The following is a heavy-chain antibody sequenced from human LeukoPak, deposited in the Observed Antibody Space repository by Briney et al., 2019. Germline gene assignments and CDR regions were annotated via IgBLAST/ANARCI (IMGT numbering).Heavy chain of an antibody. CDR1: GYSFTSYW. CDR2: IYPGDSDT. Sequence: GESLKISCKGSGYSFTSYWIGWVRQMPGKGLEWMGIIYPGDSDTRYSPSFQGQVTISADKSISTAYLQWSSLKASDTAMYYCARQENYYDSSAHHEILSGWFDPWGQGTLVTVSS. V-gene: IGHV5-51*01. D-gene: IGHD3-22*01. CDR3: ARQENYYDSSAHHEILSGWFDP. J-gene: IGHJ5*02.